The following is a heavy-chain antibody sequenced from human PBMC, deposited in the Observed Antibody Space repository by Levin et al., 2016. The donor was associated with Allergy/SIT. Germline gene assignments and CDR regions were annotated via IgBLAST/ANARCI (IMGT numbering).Heavy chain of an antibody. Sequence: GESLKISCKGSGYSFTSYWIGWVRQMPGKGLEWMGIIYPGDSDTRYSPSFQGQVTISADKSISTAYLQWSSLKASDTAMYYCAILGGKEDSGSYYSWFDPWGQGTLVTVSS. CDR1: GYSFTSYW. CDR3: AILGGKEDSGSYYSWFDP. CDR2: IYPGDSDT. D-gene: IGHD1-26*01. J-gene: IGHJ5*02. V-gene: IGHV5-51*01.